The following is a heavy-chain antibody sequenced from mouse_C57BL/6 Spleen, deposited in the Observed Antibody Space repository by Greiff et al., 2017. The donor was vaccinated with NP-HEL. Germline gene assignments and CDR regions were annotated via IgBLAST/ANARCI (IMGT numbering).Heavy chain of an antibody. CDR1: GFTFSSYA. J-gene: IGHJ4*01. D-gene: IGHD1-1*01. Sequence: EVQGVESGEGLVKPGGSLKLSCAASGFTFSSYAMSWVRQTPEKRLEWVAYISSGGDYIYYADTVKGRFTISRDNARNTLYLQMSSLKSEDTAMYYCTREVVAYYYAMDYWGQGTSVTVSS. CDR2: ISSGGDYI. V-gene: IGHV5-9-1*02. CDR3: TREVVAYYYAMDY.